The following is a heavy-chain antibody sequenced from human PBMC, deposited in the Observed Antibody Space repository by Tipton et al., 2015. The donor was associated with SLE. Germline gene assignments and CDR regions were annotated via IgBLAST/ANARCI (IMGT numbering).Heavy chain of an antibody. V-gene: IGHV4-59*12. J-gene: IGHJ4*02. Sequence: TLSLTCTVSGGSISSYYWSWIRQPPGKGLEWIGYIYYSGSTYYNPSLKSRVTISVDTSKNQFSLKLSSVTAADTAVYYCARVSGSRVVVPAAMGTGYFDYWGQGTLVTVSS. CDR2: IYYSGST. CDR1: GGSISSYY. D-gene: IGHD2-2*01. CDR3: ARVSGSRVVVPAAMGTGYFDY.